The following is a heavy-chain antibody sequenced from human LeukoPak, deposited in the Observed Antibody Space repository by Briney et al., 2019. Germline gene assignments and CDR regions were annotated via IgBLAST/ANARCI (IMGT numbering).Heavy chain of an antibody. CDR3: TRDRDIFDI. J-gene: IGHJ3*02. D-gene: IGHD3-10*01. Sequence: GGSLRLSCAASGFTFSSYAMSWVRQAPGRGLEWVSALRGSGHSTYYADSVKGRFTVSRDNAKNSLSLQMDSLRDEDTAVYYCTRDRDIFDIWGQGTMVTVSS. V-gene: IGHV3-23*01. CDR2: LRGSGHST. CDR1: GFTFSSYA.